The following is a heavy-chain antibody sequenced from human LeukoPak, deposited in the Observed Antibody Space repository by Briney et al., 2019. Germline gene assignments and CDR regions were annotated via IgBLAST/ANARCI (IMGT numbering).Heavy chain of an antibody. CDR2: INRDGGEK. J-gene: IGHJ5*02. Sequence: GGSLRLSCAASGFTFSDYWMSWARQARGKGLEWVASINRDGGEKYYVDSVKGRFTISRDNSKNSLYLQLSSLRAADTAMYYCARGGITSAGITIGGFDPWGQGTLVTVSS. CDR3: ARGGITSAGITIGGFDP. V-gene: IGHV3-7*01. CDR1: GFTFSDYW. D-gene: IGHD1-14*01.